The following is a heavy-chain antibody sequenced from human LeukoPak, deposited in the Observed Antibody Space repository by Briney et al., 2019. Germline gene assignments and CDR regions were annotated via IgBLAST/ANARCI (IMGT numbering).Heavy chain of an antibody. V-gene: IGHV4-59*08. CDR2: IYHSGST. CDR3: ARLPEYCSSTSCNASYYGLDV. CDR1: GGSISSYY. D-gene: IGHD2-2*01. J-gene: IGHJ6*02. Sequence: SETLSLTCTVSGGSISSYYWSWIRQPPGKGLEWIGYIYHSGSTSYNPSLKSRVTISVDTSKNQFSLKLSSVTAADTAVYYCARLPEYCSSTSCNASYYGLDVWGQGTTVTVSS.